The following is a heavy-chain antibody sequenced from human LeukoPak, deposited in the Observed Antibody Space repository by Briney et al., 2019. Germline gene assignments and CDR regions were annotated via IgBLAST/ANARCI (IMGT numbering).Heavy chain of an antibody. V-gene: IGHV1-24*01. Sequence: GASVKVSCKVSGYTLTELSMHWVRQAPGKGLEWMGGFDPEDGETIYAQKFQGSVTMTEDTSTDTAYMELSSLRSEDTAVYYCATFCPFDFGSGTCFDYWGQGTLVTVSS. CDR3: ATFCPFDFGSGTCFDY. J-gene: IGHJ4*02. D-gene: IGHD3-10*01. CDR2: FDPEDGET. CDR1: GYTLTELS.